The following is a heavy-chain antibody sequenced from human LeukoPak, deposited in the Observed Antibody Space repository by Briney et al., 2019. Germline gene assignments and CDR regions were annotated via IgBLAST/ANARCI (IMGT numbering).Heavy chain of an antibody. CDR3: ARGGGYSYAYYFDY. J-gene: IGHJ4*02. D-gene: IGHD5-18*01. CDR2: ISSSSSTI. CDR1: GFTFSSYS. Sequence: PGGSLRLSCAASGFTFSSYSMNWVRQAPGKGLEWVSYISSSSSTIYYADSVKGRFTISRDNAKNSLYLQMNSLRAEDTAVYYCARGGGYSYAYYFDYWGQGTLVTVSS. V-gene: IGHV3-48*01.